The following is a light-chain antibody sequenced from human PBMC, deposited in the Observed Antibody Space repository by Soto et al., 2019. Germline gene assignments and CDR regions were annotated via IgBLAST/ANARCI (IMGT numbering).Light chain of an antibody. CDR2: KNS. Sequence: QAVVTQPPSASGTPGQSITISCSGRSSNIGTNYVYWYQHLPGTAPKLLIYKNSQRPSGVPDRFSGSKSGTSASLAISGLRSGDEADYYCATWDGTLRGWVFGGGTQLTVL. J-gene: IGLJ3*02. V-gene: IGLV1-47*01. CDR3: ATWDGTLRGWV. CDR1: SSNIGTNY.